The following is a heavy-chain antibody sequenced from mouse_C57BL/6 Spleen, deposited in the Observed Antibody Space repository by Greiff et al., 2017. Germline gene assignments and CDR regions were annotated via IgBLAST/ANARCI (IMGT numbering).Heavy chain of an antibody. D-gene: IGHD2-1*01. CDR2: IHPNSGST. J-gene: IGHJ4*01. Sequence: VQLQQPGAELVMPGASVKLSCKASGYTFTSYWMHWVKQRPGQGLEWIGMIHPNSGSTNYNEKFKSKATLTVDKSSSTAYMQLSSLTSEDSAVYYCARGWYSYAMDYWGQGTSVTVSS. V-gene: IGHV1-64*01. CDR3: ARGWYSYAMDY. CDR1: GYTFTSYW.